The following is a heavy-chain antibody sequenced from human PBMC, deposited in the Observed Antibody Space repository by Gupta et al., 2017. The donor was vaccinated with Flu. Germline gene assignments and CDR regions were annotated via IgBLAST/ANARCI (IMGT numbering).Heavy chain of an antibody. CDR2: ILPINGAT. CDR1: GDTFSSDS. CDR3: AREFPCGGDCYFRES. V-gene: IGHV1-69*01. J-gene: IGHJ5*02. D-gene: IGHD2-21*02. Sequence: QVQLVQSGAEVRKPGSSVKVSCKASGDTFSSDSITWVRQAPGQGLEWMGGILPINGATNSAEKFQGRVTLTADESTSTAHLQLGSLTYEDTAVYYCAREFPCGGDCYFRESWGQGTLVSVSS.